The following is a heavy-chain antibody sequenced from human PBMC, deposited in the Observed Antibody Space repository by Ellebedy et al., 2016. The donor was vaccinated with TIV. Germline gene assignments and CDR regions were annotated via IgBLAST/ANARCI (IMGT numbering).Heavy chain of an antibody. D-gene: IGHD3-22*01. V-gene: IGHV1-18*04. Sequence: ASVTVSCKASGYSFTSHGVSWLRQAPGQGLELMGWTNPYDGNTISTEKFQGRLTVTTDTSTSTVYMELRPLTPDDTAVYFCAIALQIVEDVWGQGTTVTVSS. J-gene: IGHJ6*02. CDR3: AIALQIVEDV. CDR2: TNPYDGNT. CDR1: GYSFTSHG.